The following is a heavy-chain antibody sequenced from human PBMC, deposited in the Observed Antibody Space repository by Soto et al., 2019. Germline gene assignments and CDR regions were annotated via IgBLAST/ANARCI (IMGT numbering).Heavy chain of an antibody. CDR1: GFTFSDYS. CDR2: ISYDGSEK. V-gene: IGHV3-30-3*01. Sequence: QVQLVESGGGVVQPGGSLRLSCAASGFTFSDYSMHWVRQAPGKGLEWVAVISYDGSEKYFADSVKGRFTISRDNSNNTLFLQMNILRAEDTAVYYCARDPLGSGRADFDYWGQGTLVTVSS. D-gene: IGHD3-10*02. J-gene: IGHJ4*02. CDR3: ARDPLGSGRADFDY.